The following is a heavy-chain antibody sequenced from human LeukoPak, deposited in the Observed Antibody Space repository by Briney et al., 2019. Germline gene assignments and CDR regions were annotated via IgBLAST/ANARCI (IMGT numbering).Heavy chain of an antibody. D-gene: IGHD3-22*01. CDR2: IYYSGST. CDR1: GGSISSGDYY. J-gene: IGHJ3*02. Sequence: SETLSITCTVSGGSISSGDYYWSWIRQPPGKGLEWIGYIYYSGSTYYNPSLKSRVTISVDTSKNRFSLKLSSVTAADTAVYYCATHSSGYDSGNDAFDIWGQGTMVTVSS. CDR3: ATHSSGYDSGNDAFDI. V-gene: IGHV4-30-4*08.